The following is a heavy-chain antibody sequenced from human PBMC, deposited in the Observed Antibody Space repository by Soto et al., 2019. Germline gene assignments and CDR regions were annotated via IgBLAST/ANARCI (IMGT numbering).Heavy chain of an antibody. CDR2: INHSGST. CDR1: GGFFSGYY. Sequence: QVQLQQWGAGLLKPSETLSLTCAVYGGFFSGYYWSWIRQPPGKGLEWIGEINHSGSTNYNPSLKSRVTISVDTSKNQFSLKLSSVTAADTAVYYCATSTYYYGSGSYWKRTERDYWGQGTLVTVSS. V-gene: IGHV4-34*01. J-gene: IGHJ4*02. D-gene: IGHD3-10*01. CDR3: ATSTYYYGSGSYWKRTERDY.